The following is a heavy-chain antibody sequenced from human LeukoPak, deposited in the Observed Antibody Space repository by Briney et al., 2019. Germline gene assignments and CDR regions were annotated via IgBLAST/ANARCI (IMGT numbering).Heavy chain of an antibody. D-gene: IGHD3-10*01. CDR1: GFTFSSYA. J-gene: IGHJ5*02. Sequence: GGSLRLSCAASGFTFSSYAMTWVRQAPGKGLEWVSAISGSGGSTYYADSVKGRFTISRDNSKNTLYLQMNSLRAEDTAVYYCAKDKGWFGELSPWGQGTLVTVSS. CDR3: AKDKGWFGELSP. CDR2: ISGSGGST. V-gene: IGHV3-23*01.